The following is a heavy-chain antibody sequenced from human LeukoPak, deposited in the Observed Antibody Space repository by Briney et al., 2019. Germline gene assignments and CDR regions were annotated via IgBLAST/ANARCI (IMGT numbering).Heavy chain of an antibody. CDR2: IIPIFGTA. CDR3: AGDPSGVSVWGYYFAY. V-gene: IGHV1-69*13. J-gene: IGHJ4*02. D-gene: IGHD2-21*01. CDR1: GGTFSSYA. Sequence: SVKVSCKASGGTFSSYAISWVRQAPGQGLEWMGGIIPIFGTANYAQKFQGRVTITADESTSTAYMELSSLRAEDTALYYCAGDPSGVSVWGYYFAYWGQGTLVTVSS.